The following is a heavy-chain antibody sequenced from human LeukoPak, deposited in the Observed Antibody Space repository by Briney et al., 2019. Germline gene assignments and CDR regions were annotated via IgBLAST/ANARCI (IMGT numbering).Heavy chain of an antibody. CDR3: ARGGGNSGAFDI. D-gene: IGHD4-23*01. V-gene: IGHV1-69*13. CDR2: IIPIFGTA. CDR1: GGTFSSYA. J-gene: IGHJ3*02. Sequence: SVKVSCKASGGTFSSYAISWVRQAPGQGLEWMGGIIPIFGTANYAQKFQGRVSITADESTSTAYMELSSLRSEDTAVYYCARGGGNSGAFDIWGQGTMVTVSS.